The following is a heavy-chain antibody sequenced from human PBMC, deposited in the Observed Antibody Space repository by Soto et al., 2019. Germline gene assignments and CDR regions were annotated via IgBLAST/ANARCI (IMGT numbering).Heavy chain of an antibody. D-gene: IGHD5-18*01. V-gene: IGHV3-43*01. CDR1: GFTFDDYT. Sequence: EVQLVESGGVVVQPGGSLRLSCAASGFTFDDYTMHWVRQAPGKGLEWVSLISWDGGSTYYADSVKGRFTISRDNSKNSLYQQMNSLRTEDTALYYCAKGEGIQLWTRTTSSYGMDVWGQGTTVTVSS. CDR3: AKGEGIQLWTRTTSSYGMDV. CDR2: ISWDGGST. J-gene: IGHJ6*02.